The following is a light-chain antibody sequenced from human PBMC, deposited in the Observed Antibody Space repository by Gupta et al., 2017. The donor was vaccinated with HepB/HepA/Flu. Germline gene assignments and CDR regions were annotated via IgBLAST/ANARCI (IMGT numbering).Light chain of an antibody. Sequence: QSVLTQPPSMSGAPGQRVTTTTTGGSSNSGAGYDVHWYHQRPGTAPNLLIYGKSHRPSGVPDRFSGSKSGTSASLAITGLQAEDEADYYCQSEESSRSGVVFGGGTKLTVL. CDR2: GKS. J-gene: IGLJ2*01. CDR3: QSEESSRSGVV. CDR1: SSNSGAGYD. V-gene: IGLV1-40*01.